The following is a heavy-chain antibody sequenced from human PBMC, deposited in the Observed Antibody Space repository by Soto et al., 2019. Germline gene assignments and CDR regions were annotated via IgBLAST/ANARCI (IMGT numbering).Heavy chain of an antibody. CDR1: GFTFSSYW. CDR2: ISYDGSNK. J-gene: IGHJ6*02. D-gene: IGHD3-10*01. CDR3: ARDRSVLTMVRGVIITYHYYYGMDV. V-gene: IGHV3-30-3*01. Sequence: GGSLRLSCAASGFTFSSYWMSWVRQAPGKGLEWVAVISYDGSNKYYADSVKGRFTISRDNSKNTLYLQMNSLRAEDTAVYYCARDRSVLTMVRGVIITYHYYYGMDVWGQGTTVTVS.